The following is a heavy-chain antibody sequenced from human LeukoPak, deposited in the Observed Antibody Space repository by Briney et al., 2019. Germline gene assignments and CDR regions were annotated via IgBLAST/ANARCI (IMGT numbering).Heavy chain of an antibody. Sequence: PSETLSFTCTVSGGSISSSSYYWGWIRQPPGKGLEWIGSIYYSGSTYYNPSLKSRVTISVDTSKNQFSLKLSSVTAADTAVYYCASVIGQLPPWGAFDIWGQGTMVTVSS. CDR3: ASVIGQLPPWGAFDI. J-gene: IGHJ3*02. CDR2: IYYSGST. D-gene: IGHD2-2*01. CDR1: GGSISSSSYY. V-gene: IGHV4-39*07.